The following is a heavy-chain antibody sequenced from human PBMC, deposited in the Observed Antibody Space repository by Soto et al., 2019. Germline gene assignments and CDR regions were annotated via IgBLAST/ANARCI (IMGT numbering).Heavy chain of an antibody. CDR1: GFTFSSYS. D-gene: IGHD4-17*01. CDR3: ARDGTVTTAYGMDV. CDR2: ISSSSSYI. Sequence: EVQLVESGGGLVKPGGSLRLSCAASGFTFSSYSMNWVRQAPGKGLEWVSSISSSSSYIYYADSVKGRFTISRDNAKNSLYLQMNSLRAEDTAVYYCARDGTVTTAYGMDVWGQGTTVTVFS. J-gene: IGHJ6*02. V-gene: IGHV3-21*01.